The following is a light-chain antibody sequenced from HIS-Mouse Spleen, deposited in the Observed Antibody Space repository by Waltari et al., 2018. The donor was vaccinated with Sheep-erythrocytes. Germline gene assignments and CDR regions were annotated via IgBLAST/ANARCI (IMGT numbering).Light chain of an antibody. V-gene: IGLV2-8*01. CDR1: SSDVGGSNY. J-gene: IGLJ3*02. CDR2: EVS. CDR3: SSYAGSNNWV. Sequence: QSALTQPPSASGSPGQPVTISCTGPSSDVGGSNYVPWYQQHPGKTPKLLIYEVSKRPSGVPDRFSGSKSGNPASLTVSGLQAEDEADYYCSSYAGSNNWVFGGGTKLTVL.